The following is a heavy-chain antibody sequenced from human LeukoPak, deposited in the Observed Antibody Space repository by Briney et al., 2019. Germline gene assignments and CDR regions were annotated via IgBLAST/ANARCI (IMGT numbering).Heavy chain of an antibody. CDR3: ARTSWGVGATTGYDAFDI. J-gene: IGHJ3*02. V-gene: IGHV1-2*02. CDR2: INPNSGGT. CDR1: GYTFTGYY. Sequence: ASVKVSCKASGYTFTGYYMHWVRQAPGQGLEWMGWINPNSGGTNYAQKFQGRVTMTRDTSISTAYMELSRLRSDDTAVYYCARTSWGVGATTGYDAFDIWGQGTMVTVSS. D-gene: IGHD1-26*01.